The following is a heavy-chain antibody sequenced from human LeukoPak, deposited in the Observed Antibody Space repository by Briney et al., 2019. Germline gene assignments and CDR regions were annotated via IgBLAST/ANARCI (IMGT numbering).Heavy chain of an antibody. V-gene: IGHV3-30*02. CDR2: IRYDGSNK. CDR3: AKVWGGYCSSISCEDAFDI. CDR1: GFTFSSYG. Sequence: PGGSLRLSCAASGFTFSSYGMHWVRQAPGKGLEWVAFIRYDGSNKYYADSVKGRFTISRDNSKNTLYLQMNSLRAEDTAVYYCAKVWGGYCSSISCEDAFDIWGQGTMVTVSS. D-gene: IGHD2-2*01. J-gene: IGHJ3*02.